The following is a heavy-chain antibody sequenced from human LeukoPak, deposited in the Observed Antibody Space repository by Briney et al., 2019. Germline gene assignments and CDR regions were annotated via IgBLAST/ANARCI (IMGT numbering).Heavy chain of an antibody. V-gene: IGHV3-7*01. J-gene: IGHJ1*01. CDR3: ATYSILNAREFRY. D-gene: IGHD4-11*01. CDR1: GFTFYNSW. Sequence: TGGSLRLSCAASGFTFYNSWMGWVRQAPGKGLEWVASVQHIGGETYYVDSVKGRFTISRDNAKNSVYLQMNSLGADDTAVYYCATYSILNAREFRYWGQGTLVTVTS. CDR2: VQHIGGET.